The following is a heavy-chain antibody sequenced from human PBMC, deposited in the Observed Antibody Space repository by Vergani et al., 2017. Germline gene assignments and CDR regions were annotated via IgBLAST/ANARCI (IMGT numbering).Heavy chain of an antibody. V-gene: IGHV3-23*01. CDR3: AKPTTRYCSGGSCYAFDY. D-gene: IGHD2-15*01. Sequence: EVQLLASGGGLVQPGGSLRLSCAASGFTFSSYAMSWVRQAPGKGLEWVSAISVSGGSTYSADSGKGRFTISRDNSKNTLYLQMNSLRAEDTAVYYCAKPTTRYCSGGSCYAFDYWGQGTLVTGSS. J-gene: IGHJ4*02. CDR2: ISVSGGST. CDR1: GFTFSSYA.